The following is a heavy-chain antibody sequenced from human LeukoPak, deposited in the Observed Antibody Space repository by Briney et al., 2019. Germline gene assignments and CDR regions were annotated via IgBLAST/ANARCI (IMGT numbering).Heavy chain of an antibody. Sequence: PGGSLRVSCAASGFTCSSYEMNWVRQAPGKGLEWVSYISSSGSTIHYADSVKGRFTISRDNAKNSLYLQMNSLRAEDTAIYYCARDRQDAFDFLFDFWGQGALVTVSS. V-gene: IGHV3-48*03. CDR1: GFTCSSYE. D-gene: IGHD2/OR15-2a*01. CDR2: ISSSGSTI. CDR3: ARDRQDAFDFLFDF. J-gene: IGHJ4*02.